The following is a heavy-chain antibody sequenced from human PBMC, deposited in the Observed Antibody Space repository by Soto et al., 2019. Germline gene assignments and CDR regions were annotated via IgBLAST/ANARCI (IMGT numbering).Heavy chain of an antibody. V-gene: IGHV4-4*07. CDR2: IFSSGST. CDR3: AREGSYSAYNVAHGIQLWSFDF. D-gene: IGHD5-18*01. Sequence: SETLSLTCTLSGGSINTFYWSWHRQPAGKGLEWIGRIFSSGSTSFNPSLESRVAMSVDTSKNHFSLCVSSVTAADMAVYYCAREGSYSAYNVAHGIQLWSFDFWGQGALVTVSS. CDR1: GGSINTFY. J-gene: IGHJ4*02.